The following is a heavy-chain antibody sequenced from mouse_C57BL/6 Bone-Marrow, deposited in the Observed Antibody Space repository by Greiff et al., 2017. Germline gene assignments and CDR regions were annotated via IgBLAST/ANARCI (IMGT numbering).Heavy chain of an antibody. CDR2: ISSGSSTI. CDR3: ARLEYYGSSYGWFAY. D-gene: IGHD1-1*01. CDR1: GFTFSDYG. Sequence: EVMLVESGGGLVKPGGSLKLSCAASGFTFSDYGMHWVRQAPEKGLEWVAYISSGSSTIYYADTVKGRFTISRDNAKNTLFLHMTSLRSEDAAMYYFARLEYYGSSYGWFAYWGQGTLVTGSA. V-gene: IGHV5-17*01. J-gene: IGHJ3*01.